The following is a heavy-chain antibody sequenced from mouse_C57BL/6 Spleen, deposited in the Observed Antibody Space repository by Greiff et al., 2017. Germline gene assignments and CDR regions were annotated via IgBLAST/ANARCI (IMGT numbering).Heavy chain of an antibody. CDR2: ISSGSSTI. J-gene: IGHJ4*01. V-gene: IGHV5-17*01. CDR1: GFTFSDYG. D-gene: IGHD3-2*02. CDR3: ARVQYSSDEYAMDY. Sequence: EVNVVESGGGLVKPGGSLKLSCAASGFTFSDYGMHWVRQAPEKGLEWVAYISSGSSTIYYADNVKGRFTISRDNAKNTLFLQRTSRWSEDTAMYYCARVQYSSDEYAMDYWGQGTSVTGSS.